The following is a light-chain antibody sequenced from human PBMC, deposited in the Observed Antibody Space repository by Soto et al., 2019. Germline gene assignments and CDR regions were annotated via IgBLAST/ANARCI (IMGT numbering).Light chain of an antibody. CDR1: QTISSW. V-gene: IGKV1-5*03. J-gene: IGKJ1*01. CDR2: KAS. Sequence: DIQMTQFPSTLSASVGDRVTITCRASQTISSWLAWYQQKPGKAPTLLIYKASSLESGVPSRFSGSGSGTEFTRTISCLQAYDFATYYCQQYSSYWTCGQGTKVEIK. CDR3: QQYSSYWT.